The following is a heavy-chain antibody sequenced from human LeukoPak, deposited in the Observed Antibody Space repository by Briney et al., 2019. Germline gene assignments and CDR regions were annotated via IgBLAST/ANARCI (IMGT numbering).Heavy chain of an antibody. CDR2: MQYDGSIK. J-gene: IGHJ5*02. Sequence: PGGSLRLSCAASGFTFSSYDMHWVRQAPGKGLEWVAFMQYDGSIKYYADSVKGRFTISRDNSKNTLYLQMNSLRAEDTAVYYCAKDSSGVVTAAGYFDPWGQGTLVTVSS. CDR3: AKDSSGVVTAAGYFDP. D-gene: IGHD2-21*02. V-gene: IGHV3-30*02. CDR1: GFTFSSYD.